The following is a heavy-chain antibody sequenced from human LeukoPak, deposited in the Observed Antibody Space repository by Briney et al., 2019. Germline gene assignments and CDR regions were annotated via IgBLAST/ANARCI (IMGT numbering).Heavy chain of an antibody. J-gene: IGHJ5*02. V-gene: IGHV4-31*03. Sequence: SQTLSLTCTVSGGSISSGGYYWCWIRQHPGKGLEWIGYIYYSGSTYYNPSLKSRVTISVDTSKNQFSLKLSSVTAADTAVYYCARDYRGHTNWFDPWGQGTLVTVSS. D-gene: IGHD3-16*02. CDR3: ARDYRGHTNWFDP. CDR1: GGSISSGGYY. CDR2: IYYSGST.